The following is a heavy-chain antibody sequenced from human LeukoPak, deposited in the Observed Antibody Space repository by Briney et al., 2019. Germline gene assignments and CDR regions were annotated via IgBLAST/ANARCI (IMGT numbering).Heavy chain of an antibody. Sequence: PGGSLRLSCAASGFTFRDAWMTWVRQAPGKGLEWVGRIRSKTDGGTTDYAVSVQGRFTISRDDSKNTLYLQMSSLKTEDTAVYYCAKHIYGVVSIQQWGQGTLVTVSS. D-gene: IGHD3-3*01. CDR1: GFTFRDAW. V-gene: IGHV3-15*01. J-gene: IGHJ1*01. CDR2: IRSKTDGGTT. CDR3: AKHIYGVVSIQQ.